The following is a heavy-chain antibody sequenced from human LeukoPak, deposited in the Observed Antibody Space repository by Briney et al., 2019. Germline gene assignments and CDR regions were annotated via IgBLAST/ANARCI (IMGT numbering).Heavy chain of an antibody. CDR3: ARQVVAVAGTGYFDY. D-gene: IGHD6-19*01. CDR2: SYYSGST. CDR1: GGSIRSSSYY. J-gene: IGHJ4*02. V-gene: IGHV4-39*01. Sequence: SETLSLTCTVSGGSIRSSSYYWGWIRQPPGKGLEGIGSSYYSGSTYYNASLKSRGTISVDTSKNQFSLKLNSVTAADTGVYFCARQVVAVAGTGYFDYWGQGTLVTVSS.